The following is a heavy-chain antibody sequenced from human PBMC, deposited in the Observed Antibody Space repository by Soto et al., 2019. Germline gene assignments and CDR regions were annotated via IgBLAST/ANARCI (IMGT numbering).Heavy chain of an antibody. D-gene: IGHD4-17*01. CDR2: ISYDGSNK. V-gene: IGHV3-30*04. CDR1: GFTFSSYA. J-gene: IGHJ4*02. Sequence: GGSLRLSCAASGFTFSSYAMHWVRQAPGKGLEWVAVISYDGSNKYYADSVKGRFTISRDNSKNTLYLQMNSLRAEDTAVYYCASSRSGDYGDYRYWGQGTLVTVSS. CDR3: ASSRSGDYGDYRY.